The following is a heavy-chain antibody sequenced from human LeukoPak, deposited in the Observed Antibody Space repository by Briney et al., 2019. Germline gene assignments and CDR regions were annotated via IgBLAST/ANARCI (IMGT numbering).Heavy chain of an antibody. V-gene: IGHV1-2*02. D-gene: IGHD1-26*01. CDR3: ARVREWEPLDY. CDR1: GYTFTVYY. CDR2: INPNSGGT. Sequence: ASVKCSCKASGYTFTVYYMHWVRQAPGQGLEWMGWINPNSGGTNNAQKFQCRVTMTRDTSISTAYMELSRLRSDDTAVYYCARVREWEPLDYWGQGTLVTVSS. J-gene: IGHJ4*02.